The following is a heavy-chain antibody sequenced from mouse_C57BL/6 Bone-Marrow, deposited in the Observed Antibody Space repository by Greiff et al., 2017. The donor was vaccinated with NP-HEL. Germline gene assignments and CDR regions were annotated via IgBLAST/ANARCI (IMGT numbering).Heavy chain of an antibody. J-gene: IGHJ2*01. V-gene: IGHV1-63*01. CDR2: IYPGGGYT. CDR3: ARLVYYDYYFDY. D-gene: IGHD2-4*01. CDR1: GYTFTNYW. Sequence: VQRVESGAELVRPGTSVKMSCKASGYTFTNYWIGWAKQRPGHGLEWIGDIYPGGGYTNYNEKFKGKATLTADKSSSTAYMQFSSLTSEDSAIYYCARLVYYDYYFDYWGQGTTLTVSS.